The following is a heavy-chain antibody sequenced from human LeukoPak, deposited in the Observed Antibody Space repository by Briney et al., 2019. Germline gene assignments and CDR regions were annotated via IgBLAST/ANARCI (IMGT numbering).Heavy chain of an antibody. V-gene: IGHV3-73*01. CDR1: GFTFSGSV. CDR2: IRGKTHSYAT. Sequence: QTGGSLRLSCAASGFTFSGSVIHWVRQASGNGLEWVGRIRGKTHSYATAYAASVKGRSTISRDDSKNTAYLQMNSLKTEDTAVYYCSIAYSNYDYWGQGTLVTVSS. CDR3: SIAYSNYDY. D-gene: IGHD6-13*01. J-gene: IGHJ4*02.